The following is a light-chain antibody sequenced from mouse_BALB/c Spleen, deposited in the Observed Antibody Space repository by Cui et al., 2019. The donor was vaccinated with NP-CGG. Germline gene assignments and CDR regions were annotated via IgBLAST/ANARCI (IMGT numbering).Light chain of an antibody. Sequence: QAVLTQESALTTSPGETVTPTCRSSTGAVTTSNYSNWVQEKPDHLFTGLISGTNNRAPGVPARFSGSLIGDKAALTITGAQTEDEAIYFCALWYSNHWVFGGGTKLTVL. CDR3: ALWYSNHWV. V-gene: IGLV1*01. CDR1: TGAVTTSNY. J-gene: IGLJ1*01. CDR2: GTN.